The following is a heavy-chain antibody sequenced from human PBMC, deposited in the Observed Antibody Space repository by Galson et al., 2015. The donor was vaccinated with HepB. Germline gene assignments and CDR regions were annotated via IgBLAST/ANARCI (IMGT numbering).Heavy chain of an antibody. V-gene: IGHV1-18*01. CDR2: ISAYNGNT. CDR1: GYTFTSYG. CDR3: SRTPQVLEWLLYYFVY. D-gene: IGHD3-3*01. Sequence: SGAEVKKPGASVKVSCKASGYTFTSYGISWVRQAPGQGLEWMGWISAYNGNTNYAQKLQGRVTMTTDTSTSTAYMELRSLRSDDTAVYYCSRTPQVLEWLLYYFVYWGQGTLVTVSS. J-gene: IGHJ4*02.